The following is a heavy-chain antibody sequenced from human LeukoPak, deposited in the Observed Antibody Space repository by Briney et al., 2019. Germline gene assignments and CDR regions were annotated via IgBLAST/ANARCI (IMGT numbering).Heavy chain of an antibody. D-gene: IGHD1-1*01. CDR1: GYTFTSYY. J-gene: IGHJ4*02. Sequence: ASVKVSCKASGYTFTSYYMHWVRQAPGQGLEWMGIINPSGGSTSYAQKFQGRVTMTRDTSTSTVYMEVSSLRSDDTAVYYCARNVGSGFDSWGQGTLVTVSS. CDR2: INPSGGST. V-gene: IGHV1-46*01. CDR3: ARNVGSGFDS.